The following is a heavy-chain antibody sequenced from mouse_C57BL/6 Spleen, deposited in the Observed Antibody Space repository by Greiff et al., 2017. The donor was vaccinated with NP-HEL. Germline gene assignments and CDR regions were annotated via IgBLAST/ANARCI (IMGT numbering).Heavy chain of an antibody. V-gene: IGHV1-54*01. Sequence: VQLQQSGAELVRPGTSVKVSCKASGYAFTNYLIEWVKQRPGQGLEWIGVINPGSGGPNYNEKFKGKATLTADKSSSTAYMQLSSLTSEDSAVYFCARSYGSSYWYCDVWGTGTTVTVSS. CDR1: GYAFTNYL. CDR3: ARSYGSSYWYCDV. CDR2: INPGSGGP. J-gene: IGHJ1*03. D-gene: IGHD1-1*01.